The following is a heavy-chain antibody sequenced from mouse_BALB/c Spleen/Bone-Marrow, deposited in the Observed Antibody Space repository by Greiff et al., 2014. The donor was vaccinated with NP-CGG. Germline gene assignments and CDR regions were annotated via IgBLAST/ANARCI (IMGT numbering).Heavy chain of an antibody. Sequence: VKLQESGAELVKPGASVKLSCKTSGYTFTSYWIQWVKQRPGQGLGWIGEISPGTGTTYYNEKFKGKATLTIDTSSSTAYMQLSSLTSEDSAVYFCAREGSRLRGYFDVWGAGTTVTVSS. J-gene: IGHJ1*01. CDR3: AREGSRLRGYFDV. CDR1: GYTFTSYW. D-gene: IGHD1-1*01. V-gene: IGHV1S132*01. CDR2: ISPGTGTT.